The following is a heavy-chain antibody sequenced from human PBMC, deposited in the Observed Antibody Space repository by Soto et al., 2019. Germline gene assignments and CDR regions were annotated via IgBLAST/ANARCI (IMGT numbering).Heavy chain of an antibody. D-gene: IGHD6-13*01. V-gene: IGHV1-2*02. J-gene: IGHJ6*02. CDR2: INPNSGGT. CDR1: GYTFTGYY. CDR3: ASRPFPAKYSSSWSFGMDV. Sequence: ASVKVSCKASGYTFTGYYIHWVRQAPGQGLEWMGWINPNSGGTNYAQKFQGRATMTRDTSISTAYMELSRLRSDDTAVYYCASRPFPAKYSSSWSFGMDVWGQGTTVTVSS.